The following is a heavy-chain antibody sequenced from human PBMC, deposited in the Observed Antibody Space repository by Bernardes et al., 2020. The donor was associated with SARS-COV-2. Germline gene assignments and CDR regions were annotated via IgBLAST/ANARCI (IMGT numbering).Heavy chain of an antibody. CDR2: IKEDGSEK. Sequence: GGSLRLSCTASGFTFRSYWMTWVRQTPGKGLEWVANIKEDGSEKNYVDSVKGRLTISRDNAKNSLYLQMNSLRDEDTAVYYCARHLSDGSGDPFDSWGPGTLVTVSS. D-gene: IGHD1-26*01. J-gene: IGHJ4*02. V-gene: IGHV3-7*03. CDR3: ARHLSDGSGDPFDS. CDR1: GFTFRSYW.